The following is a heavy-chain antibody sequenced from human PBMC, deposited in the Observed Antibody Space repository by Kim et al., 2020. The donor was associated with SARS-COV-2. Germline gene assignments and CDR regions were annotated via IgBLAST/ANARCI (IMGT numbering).Heavy chain of an antibody. CDR3: AKQAGTGYFDY. CDR2: N. D-gene: IGHD6-19*01. Sequence: NNDNPPLKSRVTISVDTSKSQFSLKVSSVTAADAAVYYWAKQAGTGYFDYWGQGTLVTVSS. V-gene: IGHV4-59*01. J-gene: IGHJ4*02.